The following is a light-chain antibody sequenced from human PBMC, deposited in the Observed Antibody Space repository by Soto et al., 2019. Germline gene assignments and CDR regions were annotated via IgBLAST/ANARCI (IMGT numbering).Light chain of an antibody. J-gene: IGKJ4*01. CDR3: MQALQGPLT. CDR2: LGS. CDR1: QSLLHSNGYNY. V-gene: IGKV2-28*01. Sequence: EIVMSQSPLSLPVTPGEPASISCRSSQSLLHSNGYNYLDWYVQKPGQSPQLLIYLGSNRASGVPDRFSGSGSGTDFTLKISRVEAEDVGVYYCMQALQGPLTFGGGTKVEIK.